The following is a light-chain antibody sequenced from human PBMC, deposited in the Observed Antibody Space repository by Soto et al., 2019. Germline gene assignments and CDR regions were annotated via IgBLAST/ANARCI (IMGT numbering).Light chain of an antibody. V-gene: IGKV1-27*01. CDR3: QKYDTAPLT. CDR2: AAS. Sequence: DFQLTQSPSSLSASVGDRVTITCRASQGFSNALAGFQQKPGKVPKLLIYAASTLQSGVPSRFSGSGSGTDFTLTISSLQPEDVATYYCQKYDTAPLTFGGGTKAEIK. J-gene: IGKJ4*01. CDR1: QGFSNA.